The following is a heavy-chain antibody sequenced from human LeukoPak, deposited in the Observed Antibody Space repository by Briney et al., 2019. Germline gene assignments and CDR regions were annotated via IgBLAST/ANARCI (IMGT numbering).Heavy chain of an antibody. J-gene: IGHJ5*02. CDR1: GIVFSNTA. V-gene: IGHV3-23*01. CDR2: IRGGGERT. D-gene: IGHD6-19*01. Sequence: PGGSLRLSCAASGIVFSNTAMNWARQSPGGGLEWVSAIRGGGERTFYSGSVKGRFTISRDNSKNMVYLQMNSLRADDTAIYYCGKDGGQYSSGPEFDPRGQGALVTVSS. CDR3: GKDGGQYSSGPEFDP.